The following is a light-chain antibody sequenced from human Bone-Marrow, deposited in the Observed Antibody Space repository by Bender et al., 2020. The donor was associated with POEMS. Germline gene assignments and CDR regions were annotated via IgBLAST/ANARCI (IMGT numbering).Light chain of an antibody. Sequence: QTVVTQAPSFSVSSGGTVTLTCGFRSGPVSTGNYHSWYQQTPGQAPRMLNYMTNTRPSGVPDRFSGSILGDNAALTITGAQADGESDYYCVLFLRGEMKWVFGGGTKLTVL. CDR3: VLFLRGEMKWV. CDR2: MTN. J-gene: IGLJ3*02. CDR1: SGPVSTGNY. V-gene: IGLV8-61*01.